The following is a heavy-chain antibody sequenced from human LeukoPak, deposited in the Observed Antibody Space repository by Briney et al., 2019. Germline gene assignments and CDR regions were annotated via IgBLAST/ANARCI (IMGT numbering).Heavy chain of an antibody. CDR1: GYAFSGSY. J-gene: IGHJ6*03. V-gene: IGHV1-2*02. D-gene: IGHD2-8*02. CDR3: AREGWGNYYMDV. CDR2: INPKSGGT. Sequence: EASMKVSCKASGYAFSGSYLHWVRQAPGQGLEWMGWINPKSGGTNYAQKFQGRVTMTRDTSINTGYMELSGLTFDDTALYYCAREGWGNYYMDVWGNGTTVTVSS.